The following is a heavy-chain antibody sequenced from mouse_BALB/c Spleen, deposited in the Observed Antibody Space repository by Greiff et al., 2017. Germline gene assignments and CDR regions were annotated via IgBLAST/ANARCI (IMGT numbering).Heavy chain of an antibody. Sequence: EVQGVESGGGLVKPGGSLKLSCAASGFTFSSYAMSWVRQTPEKRLEWVATISSGGSYTYYPDSVKGRFTISRDNAKNTLYLQMSSLRSEDTAMYYCARHGETGKLFAYWGQGTLVTVSA. D-gene: IGHD4-1*01. J-gene: IGHJ3*01. V-gene: IGHV5-9-3*01. CDR1: GFTFSSYA. CDR3: ARHGETGKLFAY. CDR2: ISSGGSYT.